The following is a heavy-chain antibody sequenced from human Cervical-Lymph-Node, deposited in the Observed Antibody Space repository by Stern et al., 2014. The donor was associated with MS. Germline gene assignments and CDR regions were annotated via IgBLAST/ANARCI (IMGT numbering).Heavy chain of an antibody. J-gene: IGHJ6*02. D-gene: IGHD4-23*01. CDR2: VDTRGST. CDR3: ARDSGWELLGYSYYHGMDV. V-gene: IGHV4-61*02. CDR1: GASVSSGRYY. Sequence: QVQLQESGPGLVKASQTLSLTCTVSGASVSSGRYYWTWILQPAGKGLEWIGRVDTRGSTNDTPPLKSRVIISLDTPKSQFSLRRTSVTAADTAVYYCARDSGWELLGYSYYHGMDVWGQGTAVTVS.